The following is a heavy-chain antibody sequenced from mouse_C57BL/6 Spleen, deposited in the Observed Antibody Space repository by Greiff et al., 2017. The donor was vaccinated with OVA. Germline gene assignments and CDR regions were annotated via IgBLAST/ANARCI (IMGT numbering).Heavy chain of an antibody. CDR2: ISSGSSTI. Sequence: EVKLEESGGGLVKPGGSLKLSCAASGFTFSDYGMHWVRQAPEKGLEWVAYISSGSSTIYYADTVKGRFTISRDNAKNTLFLQMTSLRSEDTAMYYCARPGGYLAWFAYWGQGTLVTVSA. CDR3: ARPGGYLAWFAY. D-gene: IGHD2-3*01. V-gene: IGHV5-17*01. CDR1: GFTFSDYG. J-gene: IGHJ3*01.